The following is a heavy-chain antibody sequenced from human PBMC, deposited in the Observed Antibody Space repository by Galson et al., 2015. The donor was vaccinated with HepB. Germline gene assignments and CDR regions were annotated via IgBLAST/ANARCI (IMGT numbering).Heavy chain of an antibody. CDR2: ISYDGSNK. D-gene: IGHD6-19*01. Sequence: SLRLSCAASGFTFSSYAMHWVRQAPGKGLEWVAVISYDGSNKYYADSVKGRFTISRDNSKNTLYLQMNSLRAEDTAVYYCARVTGGIAVAGDWYFDLWGRGTLVTVSS. CDR1: GFTFSSYA. CDR3: ARVTGGIAVAGDWYFDL. J-gene: IGHJ2*01. V-gene: IGHV3-30*04.